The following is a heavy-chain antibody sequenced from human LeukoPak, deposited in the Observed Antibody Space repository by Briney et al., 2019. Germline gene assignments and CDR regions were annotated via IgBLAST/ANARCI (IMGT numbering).Heavy chain of an antibody. CDR3: AKDCGFSAYSTGWSPNCYGMDV. CDR2: ISWNSDII. V-gene: IGHV3-9*01. CDR1: GFSFDDCD. Sequence: PGRSLRLSCAASGFSFDDCDMHWVRQAPGKGLEWVSGISWNSDIIAYADSVKGRFTISRDNANDSLYLQMKSLRAEDTALYYCAKDCGFSAYSTGWSPNCYGMDVWGQGTTVTVSS. J-gene: IGHJ6*02. D-gene: IGHD6-19*01.